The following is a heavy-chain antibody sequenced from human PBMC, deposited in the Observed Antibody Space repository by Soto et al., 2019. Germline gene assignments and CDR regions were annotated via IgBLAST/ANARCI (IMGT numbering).Heavy chain of an antibody. CDR3: ARDPAAVTWYFFDS. J-gene: IGHJ4*02. CDR1: GFTFSTYT. D-gene: IGHD2-8*02. CDR2: ISSSSTII. Sequence: GGSLRLSWGASGFTFSTYTMNWVRQAPGKGLEWVSSISSSSTIIYYADSVKGRFTISRDNAYNSLYLQMNSLRDEDTAVYYCARDPAAVTWYFFDSWGQGTLVTVSS. V-gene: IGHV3-48*02.